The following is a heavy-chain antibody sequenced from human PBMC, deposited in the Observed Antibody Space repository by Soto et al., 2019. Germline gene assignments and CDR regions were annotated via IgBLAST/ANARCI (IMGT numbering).Heavy chain of an antibody. V-gene: IGHV3-49*03. J-gene: IGHJ4*02. CDR3: TRGGAPELRYFDWLIPPQYYFDY. CDR2: IRSKAYGGTT. Sequence: GGSLRLSCTASGFTFGDYAMSWFRQAPGKGLEWVGFIRSKAYGGTTEYAASVKGRFTISRDDSKSIAYLQMNSLKTEDTAVYYCTRGGAPELRYFDWLIPPQYYFDYWGQGT. CDR1: GFTFGDYA. D-gene: IGHD3-9*01.